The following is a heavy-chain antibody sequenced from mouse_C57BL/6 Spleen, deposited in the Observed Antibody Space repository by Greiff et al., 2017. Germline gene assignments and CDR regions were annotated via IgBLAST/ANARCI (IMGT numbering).Heavy chain of an antibody. CDR3: ARHETTVVGDWYFDV. D-gene: IGHD1-1*01. Sequence: EVKLVESGGGLVKPGGSLKLTCAASGFTFSSYTMSWVRQTPEKRLEWVATISGGGGNTYYPDSVKGRFTISRDNAKNTLYLQMSSLRSEDTALYYCARHETTVVGDWYFDVWGTGTTVTVSS. CDR2: ISGGGGNT. CDR1: GFTFSSYT. J-gene: IGHJ1*03. V-gene: IGHV5-9*01.